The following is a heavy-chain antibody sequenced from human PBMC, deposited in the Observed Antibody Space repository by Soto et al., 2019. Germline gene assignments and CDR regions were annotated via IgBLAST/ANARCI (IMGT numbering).Heavy chain of an antibody. Sequence: QVQLVQSGAEVKKPGASVKVSCKASGYIFSTYDINWVRQAPGQGLEWMGWLNPNSGNTGYAQKFQGRVTMTRNTSINTAYMELSSRGSEDTAVYYCARDHRYNWNDEGWFDPWGQGTLVTFSS. CDR3: ARDHRYNWNDEGWFDP. CDR1: GYIFSTYD. CDR2: LNPNSGNT. V-gene: IGHV1-8*01. D-gene: IGHD1-20*01. J-gene: IGHJ5*02.